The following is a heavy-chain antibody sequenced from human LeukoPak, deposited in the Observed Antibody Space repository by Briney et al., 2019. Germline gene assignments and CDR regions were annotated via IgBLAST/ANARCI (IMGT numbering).Heavy chain of an antibody. CDR3: AKTAGGSYYYYMDV. CDR2: ISWDSDNI. V-gene: IGHV3-9*01. J-gene: IGHJ6*03. D-gene: IGHD6-13*01. CDR1: GFTFSSYG. Sequence: GGSLRLSCAASGFTFSSYGMSWVRQAPGKGLEWVSGISWDSDNIGYADSVKGRFTISRDNAKNSLYLQMNSLRVEDTALYYCAKTAGGSYYYYMDVWGKGTTVTISS.